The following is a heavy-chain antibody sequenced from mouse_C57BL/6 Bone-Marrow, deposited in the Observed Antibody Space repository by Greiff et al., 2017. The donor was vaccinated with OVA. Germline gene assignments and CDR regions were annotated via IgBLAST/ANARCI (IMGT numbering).Heavy chain of an antibody. Sequence: EVNVVESGGGLVKPGGSLKLSCAASGFTFSSYTMSWVRQTPEKRLEWVATISGGGGNTYYPDSVKGRFTISRDNAKNTLYLQMSSLRSEDTALYYCARHGDYGSSSYWYFDVWGTGTTVTVSS. V-gene: IGHV5-9*01. D-gene: IGHD1-1*01. CDR3: ARHGDYGSSSYWYFDV. CDR2: ISGGGGNT. J-gene: IGHJ1*03. CDR1: GFTFSSYT.